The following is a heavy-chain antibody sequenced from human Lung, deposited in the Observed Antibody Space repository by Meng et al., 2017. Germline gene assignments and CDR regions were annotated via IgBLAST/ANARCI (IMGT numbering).Heavy chain of an antibody. CDR3: ARGPTTMAHDFDY. CDR1: GGSFSDYY. D-gene: IGHD4-11*01. CDR2: INHSGST. Sequence: GRLKQWGAGLLKPSETLSLTCVGSGGSFSDYYWSWIRQPPGKGLEWIGEINHSGSTNYNPSLESRATISVDTSQNNLSLKLSSVTAADSAVYYCARGPTTMAHDFDYWGQGTLVTVSS. J-gene: IGHJ4*02. V-gene: IGHV4-34*01.